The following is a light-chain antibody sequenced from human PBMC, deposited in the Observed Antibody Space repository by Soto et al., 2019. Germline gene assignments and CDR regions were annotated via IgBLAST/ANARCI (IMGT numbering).Light chain of an antibody. CDR1: NIGSKG. J-gene: IGLJ2*01. Sequence: SYELTQPPSASVAPGQTPTISCGGNNIGSKGVHWYQQKPGQAPVLVVYEDSDRPSGIPERFSGSNSGNTATLTISRVEAGDEADYYCQVWDKSSDQPVFGGGTKLTVL. CDR2: EDS. V-gene: IGLV3-21*02. CDR3: QVWDKSSDQPV.